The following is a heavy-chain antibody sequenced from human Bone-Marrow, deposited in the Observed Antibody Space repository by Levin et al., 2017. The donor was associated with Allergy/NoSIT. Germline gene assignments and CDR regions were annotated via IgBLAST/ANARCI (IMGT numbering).Heavy chain of an antibody. CDR1: GFTFSTYT. V-gene: IGHV3-21*01. CDR3: ARARGVVQGMVVIDH. Sequence: PGGSLRLSCAASGFTFSTYTMIWVRQAPGKGLEWVSFISSTSNHIYYGDSLKGRFSVSRDNAKNSVFLQMNSLGVDDTAMYYCARARGVVQGMVVIDHWGPGTLVTVSS. J-gene: IGHJ4*02. D-gene: IGHD3-10*01. CDR2: ISSTSNHI.